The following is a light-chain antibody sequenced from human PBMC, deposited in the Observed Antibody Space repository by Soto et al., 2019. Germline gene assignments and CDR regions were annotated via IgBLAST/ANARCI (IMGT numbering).Light chain of an antibody. CDR2: DAS. V-gene: IGKV1-5*01. Sequence: DIQMTQSPSTLSASVGDRVTITCRASQRISPWLAWYQQKPGKAPKLLIFDASTLKSGVPSRFSGSESGTEFTLTISSLQPDDFATYYCQQYSSHSTFGQGTKVDIK. J-gene: IGKJ1*01. CDR1: QRISPW. CDR3: QQYSSHST.